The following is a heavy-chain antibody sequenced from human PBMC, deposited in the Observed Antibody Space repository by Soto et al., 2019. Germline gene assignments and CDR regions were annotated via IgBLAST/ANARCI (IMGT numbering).Heavy chain of an antibody. Sequence: QVQLQESGPGLVKPSQTLSLTCTVSGESISSANFYWSWIRQHPGKGLEWIGYMRHSGSTFYNPSLRSRLHISEGTSANQFSLWLTSVTAADTAVYYYAGRRPYYFDTHPYVEDYWGQGTLITVSS. CDR2: MRHSGST. CDR3: AGRRPYYFDTHPYVEDY. J-gene: IGHJ4*02. CDR1: GESISSANFY. D-gene: IGHD3-9*01. V-gene: IGHV4-31*03.